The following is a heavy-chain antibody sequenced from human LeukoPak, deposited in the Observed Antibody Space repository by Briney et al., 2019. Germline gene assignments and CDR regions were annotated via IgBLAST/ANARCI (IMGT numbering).Heavy chain of an antibody. Sequence: PGGSLRLSCAASGFTFSSYDMHWVRQATGKGLEWVSAIGTAGDTYYPGSVKGRFTISRENAKNSLYLQMNSLRAGDTAVYYCARGYFGSWYYFDCWAREPWSPSPQ. CDR2: IGTAGDT. J-gene: IGHJ4*02. V-gene: IGHV3-13*01. D-gene: IGHD6-13*01. CDR1: GFTFSSYD. CDR3: ARGYFGSWYYFDC.